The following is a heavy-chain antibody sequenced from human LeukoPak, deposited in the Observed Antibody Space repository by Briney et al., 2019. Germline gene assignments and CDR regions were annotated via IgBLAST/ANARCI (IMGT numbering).Heavy chain of an antibody. D-gene: IGHD3-16*01. J-gene: IGHJ4*02. Sequence: LETLSLTCTVSGGSISSYYWGWIRQPPGKGLEWIGSIYYSESISYNPSLKSRVTISVDTSKNQFSLKLSSVTAADTAVYYCARQGGGIDYWGQGTLVTVSS. CDR1: GGSISSYY. V-gene: IGHV4-39*01. CDR2: IYYSESI. CDR3: ARQGGGIDY.